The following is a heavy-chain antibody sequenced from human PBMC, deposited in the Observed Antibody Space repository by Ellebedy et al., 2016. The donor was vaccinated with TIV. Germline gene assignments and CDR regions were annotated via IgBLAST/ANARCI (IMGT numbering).Heavy chain of an antibody. CDR1: RYTFSNYD. V-gene: IGHV1-8*01. CDR3: ARGAFYDLLTGYQAIHAFDI. Sequence: AASVKVSCKASRYTFSNYDINWVRQATGQGLEWMGWMNPNSGNTDYAQKFQGRVTITRNSSISTAYMELSSLRSEDTAVYYCARGAFYDLLTGYQAIHAFDIWGQGTLVTVSS. D-gene: IGHD3-9*01. CDR2: MNPNSGNT. J-gene: IGHJ3*02.